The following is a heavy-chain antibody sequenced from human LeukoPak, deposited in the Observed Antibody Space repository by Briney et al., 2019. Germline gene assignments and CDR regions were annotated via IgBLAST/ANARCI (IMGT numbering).Heavy chain of an antibody. CDR2: IYFTGTA. CDR1: GTSLSPFH. V-gene: IGHV4-4*07. J-gene: IGHJ4*02. Sequence: PSETLSLTCTVSGTSLSPFHWTWFRQPAGQRLEWIGLIYFTGTATLNPSLRSRVAMSVDLAKNQLFLKLAPMTAADTAMYYCARKDGDYWGQGTLVSVSS. CDR3: ARKDGDY.